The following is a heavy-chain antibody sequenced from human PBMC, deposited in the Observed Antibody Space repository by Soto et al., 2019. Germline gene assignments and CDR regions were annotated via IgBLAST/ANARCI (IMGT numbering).Heavy chain of an antibody. Sequence: GGSLRLSCAASGFTFSSYTMNWVRQSPGRGLEWVSSIGTSSSYIYYADSVKGRFTISRDNAKNSLFLQMNSLRADDTAVYYCARDSVRDYLYYYYGMDVWGQGTTVTVSS. CDR3: ARDSVRDYLYYYYGMDV. CDR1: GFTFSSYT. V-gene: IGHV3-21*01. J-gene: IGHJ6*02. D-gene: IGHD4-17*01. CDR2: IGTSSSYI.